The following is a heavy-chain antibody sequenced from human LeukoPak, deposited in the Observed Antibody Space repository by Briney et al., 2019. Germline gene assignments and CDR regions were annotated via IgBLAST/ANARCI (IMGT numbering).Heavy chain of an antibody. J-gene: IGHJ6*03. Sequence: NPSETLSLTCTVSGGSISSYYWSWIRQPPGKGLEWIGYIYYSGSTNYNPSLKSRVTISVDTSKNQFSLKLSSVTAADTAVYYCARGIVGASYYYYYMDVWGKGTTVTISS. CDR1: GGSISSYY. CDR2: IYYSGST. V-gene: IGHV4-59*01. CDR3: ARGIVGASYYYYYMDV. D-gene: IGHD1-26*01.